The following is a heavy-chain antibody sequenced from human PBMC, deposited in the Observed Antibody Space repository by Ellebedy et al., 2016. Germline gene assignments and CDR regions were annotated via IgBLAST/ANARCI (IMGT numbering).Heavy chain of an antibody. CDR3: ARDRFGDYDFDF. CDR1: GYTFTNYP. D-gene: IGHD4-17*01. CDR2: INAGSGTT. J-gene: IGHJ4*02. Sequence: ASVKVSCKTSGYTFTNYPIQWVRQAPGHGLEWMGWINAGSGTTKYSQKFEGRVTITRDTSATTAYMALRSLTSGDTAVYYCARDRFGDYDFDFWGQGALVTISS. V-gene: IGHV1-3*01.